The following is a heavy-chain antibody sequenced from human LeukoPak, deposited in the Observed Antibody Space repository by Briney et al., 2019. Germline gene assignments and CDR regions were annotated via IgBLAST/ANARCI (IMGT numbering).Heavy chain of an antibody. CDR3: ARAGDGYNYPDYFDY. CDR2: ISSSGSTI. CDR1: GFTFSDYY. Sequence: GGSLRLSCAASGFTFSDYYMSWIRQAPGKGLEWVSYISSSGSTIYYADSVKGRFTIPRDNAKNSLYLQMNSLRAEDTAVYYCARAGDGYNYPDYFDYWGQGTLVTVSS. J-gene: IGHJ4*02. V-gene: IGHV3-11*01. D-gene: IGHD5-24*01.